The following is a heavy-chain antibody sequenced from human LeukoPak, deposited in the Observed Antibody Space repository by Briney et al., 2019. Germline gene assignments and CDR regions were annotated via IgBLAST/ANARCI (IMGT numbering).Heavy chain of an antibody. J-gene: IGHJ6*02. V-gene: IGHV3-11*01. D-gene: IGHD6-13*01. CDR1: GFTFSDYY. CDR3: ARDGAPVAAGIYYGMDV. CDR2: ISSSGSII. Sequence: GGSLRLSCAASGFTFSDYYMSWIRQAPGKGLEWVSYISSSGSIIYYADSVKGRFTISRDNAKNSLYLQMNSLRAEDTAVYYCARDGAPVAAGIYYGMDVWGQGTTVTVSS.